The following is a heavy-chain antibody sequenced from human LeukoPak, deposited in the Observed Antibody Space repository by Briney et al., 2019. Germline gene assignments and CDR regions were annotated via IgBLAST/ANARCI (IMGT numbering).Heavy chain of an antibody. V-gene: IGHV3-74*03. CDR1: GLTFNSYW. Sequence: GGSLRLSCAASGLTFNSYWMHWVRQVAGKGLVWVARINGDASNTTYADSVKGRFTISRDNAKNTLYLQVNGLRTEDTAVYYCAKDRLLNCRGDCYIFDYWGQGTVVTVSS. J-gene: IGHJ4*02. CDR3: AKDRLLNCRGDCYIFDY. CDR2: INGDASNT. D-gene: IGHD2-21*02.